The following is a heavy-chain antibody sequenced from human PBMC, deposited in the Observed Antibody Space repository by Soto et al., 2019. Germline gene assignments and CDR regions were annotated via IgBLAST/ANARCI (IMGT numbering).Heavy chain of an antibody. J-gene: IGHJ4*02. CDR3: ASRDPGTSVDY. CDR2: IYRTGST. V-gene: IGHV4-4*02. D-gene: IGHD1-7*01. CDR1: GGSFTINNW. Sequence: TSETLSLTCAVSGGSFTINNWWTWVRQPPGQGLEWIGEIYRTGSTNYNPSLKSRVTISLDKSENKFSLKVTSLTAADTAVYYCASRDPGTSVDYWGQGTLVTVSS.